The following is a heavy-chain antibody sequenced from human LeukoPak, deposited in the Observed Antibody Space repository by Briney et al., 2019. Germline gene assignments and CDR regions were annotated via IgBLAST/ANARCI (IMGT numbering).Heavy chain of an antibody. CDR3: ARVYDYVWGSPIDY. D-gene: IGHD3-16*01. CDR1: GGSISSSSYY. Sequence: PSETLSLTCTVSGGSISSSSYYWGWIRQPPGKGLEWIGSIYYSGSTYYSPSLKSRVTISVDTSKNQFSLKLSSVTAADTAVYYCARVYDYVWGSPIDYWGQGTLVTVSS. CDR2: IYYSGST. V-gene: IGHV4-39*07. J-gene: IGHJ4*02.